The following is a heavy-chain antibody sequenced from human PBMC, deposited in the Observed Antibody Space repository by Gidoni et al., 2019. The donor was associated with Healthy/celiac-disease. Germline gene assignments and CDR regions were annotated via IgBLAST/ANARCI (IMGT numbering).Heavy chain of an antibody. CDR1: GYTFPGSY. V-gene: IGHV1-2*04. CDR2: INPNSGGT. CDR3: ARANSGATMAFDI. D-gene: IGHD1-26*01. J-gene: IGHJ3*02. Sequence: QVQLVQSGAEVKKPGASVTVSCKASGYTFPGSYMHWVRQAPGQGLEWMGWINPNSGGTNYAQKFQGWVTMTRDTSISTAYMELSRLRSDDTAVYYCARANSGATMAFDIWGQGTMVTVSS.